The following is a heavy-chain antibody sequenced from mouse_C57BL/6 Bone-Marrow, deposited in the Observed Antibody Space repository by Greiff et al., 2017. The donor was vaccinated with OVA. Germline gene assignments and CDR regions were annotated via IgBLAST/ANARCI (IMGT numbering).Heavy chain of an antibody. CDR2: IWTGGGT. J-gene: IGHJ1*03. D-gene: IGHD1-1*01. CDR3: ARKGWVYYGSSYLDYWYLDV. Sequence: QVQLKESGPGLVAPSQSLSITCTVSGFSLTSYAISWVRQPPGKGLEWLGVIWTGGGTNYNSALKSRLSISKDNSKSQVFLKMNSLQTDDTARYYCARKGWVYYGSSYLDYWYLDVWGTGTTVTVSS. V-gene: IGHV2-9-1*01. CDR1: GFSLTSYA.